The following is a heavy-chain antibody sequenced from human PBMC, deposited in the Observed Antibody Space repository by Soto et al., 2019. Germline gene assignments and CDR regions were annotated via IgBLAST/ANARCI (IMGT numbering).Heavy chain of an antibody. V-gene: IGHV3-7*03. J-gene: IGHJ4*02. CDR2: IKKDGSEK. CDR3: ARGGPAAGYSGSWFVSDLGFDY. D-gene: IGHD6-13*01. CDR1: GFTFSAYW. Sequence: VQLVESGGGVVQPGRSLRLSCAASGFTFSAYWMSWVRQAPEKGLEWVANIKKDGSEKYYVDSVKGRFTISRDNARNSLFLQMNSLSVEDTAVYYCARGGPAAGYSGSWFVSDLGFDYWGQGTLVTVSS.